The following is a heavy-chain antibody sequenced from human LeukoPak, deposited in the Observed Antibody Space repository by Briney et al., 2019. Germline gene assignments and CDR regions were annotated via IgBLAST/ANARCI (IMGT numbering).Heavy chain of an antibody. CDR2: ISYDGSNK. Sequence: PGGSLRLSCAASGFTFSSYGMHWVRQAPGKGLEWVAVISYDGSNKYYADSVKGRFTISRDNSKNTLYLQMNSLRAEDTAVYYCAKVPIPRTSRWYFDLWGRGTLVTVSS. J-gene: IGHJ2*01. D-gene: IGHD3/OR15-3a*01. CDR3: AKVPIPRTSRWYFDL. V-gene: IGHV3-30*18. CDR1: GFTFSSYG.